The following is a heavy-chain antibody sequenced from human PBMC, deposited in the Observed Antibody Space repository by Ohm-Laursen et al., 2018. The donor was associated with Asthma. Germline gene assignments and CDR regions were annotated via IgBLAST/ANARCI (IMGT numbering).Heavy chain of an antibody. CDR3: ARGYCSGGNCHSAITMDV. CDR2: IGSAGHT. D-gene: IGHD2-15*01. Sequence: SLRLSCAASGFTFSNFDMHWVRQVTGRGLEWVAAIGSAGHTYYPDSVRGRFTISREDAKNSLYLQMTSLRVGDTAVYYCARGYCSGGNCHSAITMDVWGQGTTVTVSS. V-gene: IGHV3-13*01. CDR1: GFTFSNFD. J-gene: IGHJ6*02.